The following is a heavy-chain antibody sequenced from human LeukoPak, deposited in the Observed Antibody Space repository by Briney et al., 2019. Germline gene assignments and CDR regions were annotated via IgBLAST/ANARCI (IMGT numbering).Heavy chain of an antibody. J-gene: IGHJ4*02. CDR1: GGSFSGYY. Sequence: SETLSLTCAVYGGSFSGYYWSWIRQPPGKGLEWIGEINHGGSTNYNPSLKSRVTISVDTSKNQFSLKLSSVTAADTAVYYCARGERAASVDYWGQGTLVTVSS. CDR3: ARGERAASVDY. D-gene: IGHD6-13*01. CDR2: INHGGST. V-gene: IGHV4-34*01.